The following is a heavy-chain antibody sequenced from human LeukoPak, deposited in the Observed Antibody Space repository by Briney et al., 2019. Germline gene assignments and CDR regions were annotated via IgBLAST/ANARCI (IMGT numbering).Heavy chain of an antibody. Sequence: VASVKASCKTSGYPFTTYEINWVRQAAGQGLEWMGWAHPNSGNTAYAQKFQGRVTMTRDTSISTTYMELSGLRSDDTAVYFCARGPRNDPWGQGTLVTVSS. V-gene: IGHV1-8*01. CDR3: ARGPRNDP. D-gene: IGHD1-14*01. CDR2: AHPNSGNT. J-gene: IGHJ5*02. CDR1: GYPFTTYE.